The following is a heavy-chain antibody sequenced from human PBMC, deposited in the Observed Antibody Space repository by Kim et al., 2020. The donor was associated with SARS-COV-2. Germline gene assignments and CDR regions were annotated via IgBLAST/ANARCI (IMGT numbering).Heavy chain of an antibody. D-gene: IGHD4-17*01. CDR2: GST. CDR3: ARGYKATVGF. Sequence: GSTKYHPSLKSRVTISVDTAKNQFSLRLTSVTAADTAVYYCARGYKATVGFWGQGTLVTVSS. J-gene: IGHJ4*02. V-gene: IGHV4-34*01.